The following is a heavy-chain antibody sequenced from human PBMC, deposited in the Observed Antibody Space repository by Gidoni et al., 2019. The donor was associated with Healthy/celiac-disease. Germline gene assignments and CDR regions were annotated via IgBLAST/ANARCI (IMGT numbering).Heavy chain of an antibody. Sequence: QVQLPQCGAGLLSPSETLSLTCAVYGGSFSGYDWIWIRQPPGKGLEWIGEINHSGSTNYDPSLKSRVTISGDTSKNQFSLKLSSVTAADTAVYYCARGGVTTGYDYWGQGTLVTVSS. CDR1: GGSFSGYD. J-gene: IGHJ4*02. CDR3: ARGGVTTGYDY. V-gene: IGHV4-34*01. D-gene: IGHD4-17*01. CDR2: INHSGST.